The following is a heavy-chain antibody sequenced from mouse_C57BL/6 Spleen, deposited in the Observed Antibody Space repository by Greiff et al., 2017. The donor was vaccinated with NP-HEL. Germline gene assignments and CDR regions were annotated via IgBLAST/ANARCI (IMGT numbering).Heavy chain of an antibody. CDR1: GYTFTSYW. Sequence: VQLQQSGAELVMPGASVKLSCKASGYTFTSYWMHWVKQRPGQGLEWIGEIDPSDSYTNYNQKFKGKSTLTVDKSSSTAYMQLSSLTSEDSAVYYCARYYYGSSFAYWGQGTLVTVSA. V-gene: IGHV1-69*01. CDR3: ARYYYGSSFAY. J-gene: IGHJ3*01. CDR2: IDPSDSYT. D-gene: IGHD1-1*01.